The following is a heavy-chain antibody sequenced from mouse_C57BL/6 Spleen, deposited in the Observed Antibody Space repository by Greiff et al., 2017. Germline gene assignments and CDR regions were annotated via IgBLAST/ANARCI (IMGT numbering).Heavy chain of an antibody. J-gene: IGHJ4*01. D-gene: IGHD2-4*01. CDR1: GYTFTSYW. Sequence: QVQLKQPGAELVRPGSSVKLSCKASGYTFTSYWMHWVKQRPIQGLEWIGNIDPSDSETHYNQKFKDKATLTVDKSSRTAYMQLSSLTSEDSAVYYCAREGYDYDEAMDYWGQGTSVTVSS. CDR3: AREGYDYDEAMDY. CDR2: IDPSDSET. V-gene: IGHV1-52*01.